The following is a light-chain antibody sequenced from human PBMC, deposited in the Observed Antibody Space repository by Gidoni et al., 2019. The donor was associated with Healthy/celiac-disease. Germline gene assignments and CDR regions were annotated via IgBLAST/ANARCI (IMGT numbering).Light chain of an antibody. CDR1: KLGDKY. V-gene: IGLV3-1*01. CDR3: QAWDSSTYVV. J-gene: IGLJ2*01. CDR2: QDS. Sequence: SYELTPPPSVSVSPGQTASIPCSGDKLGDKYACWYQQKPGQSPVLVIYQDSKRPSGIPERFSGSNSGNTATLTISGTQAMDEADYYCQAWDSSTYVVFGGGTKLTVL.